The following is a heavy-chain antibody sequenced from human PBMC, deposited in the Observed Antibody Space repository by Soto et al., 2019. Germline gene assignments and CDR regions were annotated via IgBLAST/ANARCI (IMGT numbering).Heavy chain of an antibody. CDR1: GYSFTIYW. D-gene: IGHD2-2*01. J-gene: IGHJ6*02. Sequence: GESLKISCEGSGYSFTIYWITWVRQMPGKGLEWMGRIDPSDSYIYYNPSFQCHVTFSVDKSISTAYLQWSILAAWELAMYYCARQPHCSSHSCSGAAHLYNAVDVWGQGTTVTVSS. V-gene: IGHV5-10-1*01. CDR3: ARQPHCSSHSCSGAAHLYNAVDV. CDR2: IDPSDSYI.